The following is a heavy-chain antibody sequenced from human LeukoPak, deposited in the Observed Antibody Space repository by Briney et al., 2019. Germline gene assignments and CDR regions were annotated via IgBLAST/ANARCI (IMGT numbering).Heavy chain of an antibody. CDR1: GGTFSSYA. V-gene: IGHV1-69*04. D-gene: IGHD3-16*01. J-gene: IGHJ4*02. CDR3: ARRATLPGEYYFDY. Sequence: GASVKVSCKASGGTFSSYAISWVRQAPGQGLEWMGRIIPILGIANYAQKFQGRVTITADKSTSTAYMELSSLRSEDTAVYYCARRATLPGEYYFDYWGQGTLVTVSS. CDR2: IIPILGIA.